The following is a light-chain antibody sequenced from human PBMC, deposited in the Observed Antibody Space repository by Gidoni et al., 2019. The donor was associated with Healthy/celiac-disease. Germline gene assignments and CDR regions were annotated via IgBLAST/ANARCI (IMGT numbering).Light chain of an antibody. CDR2: SNN. Sequence: QSVLTQPPSASGTPGQRVTIPCSGSSSNIGSNTVNWYQQLPGTAPKLLIHSNNPRPSGVPDRFSGSKSGTSASLAISGLQSEDEADYYCAAWDDSLNGWVFGGGTKLTVL. J-gene: IGLJ3*02. CDR3: AAWDDSLNGWV. CDR1: SSNIGSNT. V-gene: IGLV1-44*01.